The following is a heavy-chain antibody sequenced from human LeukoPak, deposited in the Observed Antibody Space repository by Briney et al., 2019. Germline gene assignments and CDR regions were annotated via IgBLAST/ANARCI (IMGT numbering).Heavy chain of an antibody. J-gene: IGHJ4*02. V-gene: IGHV3-73*01. CDR3: SKGLDS. Sequence: GGSLRLSCAASGFTFSGSIMHWVRQAPGKGLEWVGRIRSKADDFATAYAASVKGRFTISRDDSKNTAFLQMNSLKTEDTAVYYCSKGLDSWGQGTLITVSS. CDR1: GFTFSGSI. CDR2: IRSKADDFAT.